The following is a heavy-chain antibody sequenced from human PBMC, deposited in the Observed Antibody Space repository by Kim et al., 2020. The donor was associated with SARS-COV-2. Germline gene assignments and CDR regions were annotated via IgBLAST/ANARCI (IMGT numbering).Heavy chain of an antibody. CDR2: IIPVIGLT. CDR1: GGSFSSYA. CDR3: TRMNWHPNLFEDF. V-gene: IGHV1-69*04. J-gene: IGHJ4*02. D-gene: IGHD1-1*01. Sequence: SVKVSCKAFGGSFSSYAINWVRQAPGQGLEWMGRIIPVIGLTNYAQKFQGRLTITADKSTSTTYMDLSSLRSEDTAVYYCTRMNWHPNLFEDFWGQGTLVTVAS.